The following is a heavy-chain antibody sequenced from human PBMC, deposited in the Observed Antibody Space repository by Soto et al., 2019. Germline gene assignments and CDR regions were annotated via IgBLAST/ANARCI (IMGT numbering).Heavy chain of an antibody. D-gene: IGHD1-7*01. Sequence: ASVKVSCKASGYTFTSYDINWVRQATGQGLGGMGWMNPNRGDTGYAQKFRGRVTMTRNTSIGTAYRELSSLRPADTAVYSCGRGGTRIQNYHYYYMDAWGKGTPVTVSS. J-gene: IGHJ6*03. V-gene: IGHV1-8*01. CDR1: GYTFTSYD. CDR3: GRGGTRIQNYHYYYMDA. CDR2: MNPNRGDT.